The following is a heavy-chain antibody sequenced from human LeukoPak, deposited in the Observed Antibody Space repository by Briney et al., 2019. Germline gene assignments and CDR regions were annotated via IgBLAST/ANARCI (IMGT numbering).Heavy chain of an antibody. CDR1: GGSISSYY. Sequence: SETLSLTCTVSGGSISSYYWSWIRQPPGKGLEWIGETYHSGSTNYNPSLKSRVTISVDKSKNQFSLELSSVTAADTAVYYCARDLYGSGNYFDYWGQGTLVTVSS. CDR2: TYHSGST. V-gene: IGHV4-59*12. D-gene: IGHD3-10*01. J-gene: IGHJ4*02. CDR3: ARDLYGSGNYFDY.